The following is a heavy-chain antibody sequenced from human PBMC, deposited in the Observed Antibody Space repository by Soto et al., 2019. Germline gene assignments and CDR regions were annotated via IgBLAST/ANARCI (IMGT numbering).Heavy chain of an antibody. CDR1: ETSFRSLY. Sequence: NPSETLSLTCAVYETSFRSLYYNWIRQAPGKGLEWIGEIDYSGTSYYNPSLETRITMSVDTSKSQFSLKLTSVTAVDSALYYCATARRNVGVRRGDRARGFAYWSQGSLVTVSS. CDR3: ATARRNVGVRRGDRARGFAY. J-gene: IGHJ4*02. V-gene: IGHV4-34*10. CDR2: IDYSGTS. D-gene: IGHD6-6*01.